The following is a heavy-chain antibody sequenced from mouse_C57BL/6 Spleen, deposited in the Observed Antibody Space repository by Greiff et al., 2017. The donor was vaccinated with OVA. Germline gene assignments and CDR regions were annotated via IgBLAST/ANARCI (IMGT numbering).Heavy chain of an antibody. CDR2: IYPGDGDT. J-gene: IGHJ1*03. D-gene: IGHD1-1*01. Sequence: VQLQQSGPELVKPGASVKISCKASGYAFSSSWMNWVKQRPGKGLEWIGRIYPGDGDTNYNGKFKGKATLTADKSSSTAYMQLSSLTSEDSAVYFCARESVVTTVVATRYFDVWGTGTTGTVSS. CDR3: ARESVVTTVVATRYFDV. CDR1: GYAFSSSW. V-gene: IGHV1-82*01.